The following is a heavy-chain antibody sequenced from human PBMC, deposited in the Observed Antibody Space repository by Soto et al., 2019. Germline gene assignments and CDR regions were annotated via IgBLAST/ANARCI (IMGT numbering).Heavy chain of an antibody. D-gene: IGHD4-17*01. CDR2: IYYSGST. Sequence: QVQLQESGPGLVKPSETLSLTCTVSGGSVSSGSYYWSWIRQPPGKGLEWIGYIYYSGSTNYNPSLKSRVTISVDTSKNQFSLKLSSVTAADTAVYYCARVGPDYGGNSSDYWGQGTLVTVSS. CDR3: ARVGPDYGGNSSDY. V-gene: IGHV4-61*01. J-gene: IGHJ4*02. CDR1: GGSVSSGSYY.